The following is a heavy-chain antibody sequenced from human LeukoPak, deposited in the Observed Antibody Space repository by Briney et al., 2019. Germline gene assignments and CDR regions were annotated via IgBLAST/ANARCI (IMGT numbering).Heavy chain of an antibody. J-gene: IGHJ5*02. D-gene: IGHD1-26*01. V-gene: IGHV3-48*03. CDR1: GFTFSSHE. CDR3: ARTSGSYADNSFDP. CDR2: ISSSGSTI. Sequence: GGSLRLSCAASGFTFSSHEMNWVRQAPGKGLEWVSYISSSGSTIYYADSVKGRFTISRDNAKNSLYLQMNRLRAEDKAVYYCARTSGSYADNSFDPCGQGTLVTVSS.